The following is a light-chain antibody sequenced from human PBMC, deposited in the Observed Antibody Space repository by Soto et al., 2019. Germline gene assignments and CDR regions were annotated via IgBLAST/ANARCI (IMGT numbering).Light chain of an antibody. CDR1: QGISSY. CDR3: QQYYSYPFT. V-gene: IGKV1-8*01. CDR2: AAY. Sequence: IQMTQSPSFVSASTGGRVTITCRARQGISSYLAWYQQKQGKAPKLLIYAAYTLKSGVPSRFSGSGSGTDLTLTISCLQSEDFATYYCQQYYSYPFTFGQGTRLEIK. J-gene: IGKJ5*01.